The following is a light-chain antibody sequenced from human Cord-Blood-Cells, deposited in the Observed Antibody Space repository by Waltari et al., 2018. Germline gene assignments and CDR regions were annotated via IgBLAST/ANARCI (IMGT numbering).Light chain of an antibody. CDR1: QSVLYSSNNKNY. V-gene: IGKV4-1*01. Sequence: DIVMTQSPDSLAVSLGERATINSQSSQSVLYSSNNKNYLAWYQQKPGQPPKLLIYWASTRESGVPDRFSSSGSGTDVTRAISGLHAEDVAVYYCQQCYSTPLTFGGGTKVEIK. CDR3: QQCYSTPLT. J-gene: IGKJ4*01. CDR2: WAS.